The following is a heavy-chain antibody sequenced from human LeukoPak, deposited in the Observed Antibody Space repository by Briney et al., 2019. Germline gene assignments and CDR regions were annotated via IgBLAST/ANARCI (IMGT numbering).Heavy chain of an antibody. V-gene: IGHV5-51*01. D-gene: IGHD3-9*01. CDR3: ARWDYDILTGYWQGYFDY. J-gene: IGHJ4*02. Sequence: GESLKISCKGSGYSFTSYWIGWVRQMPGKGLEWMGIIYPGDSDTRYSPSFQGQVTISADKSISTSYLQWSSLKASDTAMYDGARWDYDILTGYWQGYFDYWGQGTLVTVSS. CDR1: GYSFTSYW. CDR2: IYPGDSDT.